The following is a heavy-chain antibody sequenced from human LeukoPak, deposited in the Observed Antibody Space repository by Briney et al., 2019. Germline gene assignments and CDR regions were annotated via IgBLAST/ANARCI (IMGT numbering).Heavy chain of an antibody. J-gene: IGHJ4*02. CDR3: AKLGDASCYSRADS. CDR2: IYGSRSDT. V-gene: IGHV3-23*01. Sequence: GGSLRLSCEASGFVFSSYAMSWVRQAPVKGLEWVSCIYGSRSDTQYADSVKGRFTISRDNSKNTLYLQMNSLRAGDTALYYCAKLGDASCYSRADSWGQGTLVTVSS. CDR1: GFVFSSYA. D-gene: IGHD2-2*01.